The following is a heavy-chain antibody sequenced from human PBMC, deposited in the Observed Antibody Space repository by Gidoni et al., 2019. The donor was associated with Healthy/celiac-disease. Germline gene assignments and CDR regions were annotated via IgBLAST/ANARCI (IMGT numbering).Heavy chain of an antibody. V-gene: IGHV3-7*01. CDR3: ARDLPDIVVVPAAIFWFDP. CDR2: IKQDGSEK. CDR1: GFTFSSYW. Sequence: EVQLVASGGGLVQPGGSLRLSCAASGFTFSSYWMSWVRQAPGKGLEWVANIKQDGSEKYYVDSVKGRFTISRDNAKNSLYLQMNSLRAEDTAVYYCARDLPDIVVVPAAIFWFDPWGQGTLVTVSS. J-gene: IGHJ5*02. D-gene: IGHD2-2*01.